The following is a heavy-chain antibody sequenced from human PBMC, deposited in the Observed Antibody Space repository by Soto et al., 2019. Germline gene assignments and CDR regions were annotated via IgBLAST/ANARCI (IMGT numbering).Heavy chain of an antibody. CDR3: AKDRYYASSSYYLVDY. Sequence: QVQLVESGGGVVQPGRSLRLSCVASGFSFSNYAMHWVRQAPGKGLEWVAGLLDDVSNKYYVDSVKGRVTISIDNSKNPLYLQMKSLRAEDTAVYYCAKDRYYASSSYYLVDYWGQGTLVTVS. CDR2: LLDDVSNK. D-gene: IGHD3-22*01. V-gene: IGHV3-30*18. J-gene: IGHJ4*02. CDR1: GFSFSNYA.